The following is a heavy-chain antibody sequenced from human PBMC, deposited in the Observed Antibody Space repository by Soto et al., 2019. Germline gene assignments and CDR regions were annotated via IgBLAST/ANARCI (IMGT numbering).Heavy chain of an antibody. D-gene: IGHD3-3*01. V-gene: IGHV5-10-1*01. Sequence: GESLKISCKGSGYSFTSYWISWVRQRPGKGLEWMGRLDPSDSYTNYSPSFQGHVTISADKSISTAYLQWSSLKASDTAMYYCARQESDFRFLEAYGMDVWGQGTTVTVSS. CDR1: GYSFTSYW. CDR2: LDPSDSYT. CDR3: ARQESDFRFLEAYGMDV. J-gene: IGHJ6*02.